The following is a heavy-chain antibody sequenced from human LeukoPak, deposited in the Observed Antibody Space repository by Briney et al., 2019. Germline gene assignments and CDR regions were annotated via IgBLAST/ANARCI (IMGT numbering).Heavy chain of an antibody. J-gene: IGHJ5*02. CDR3: AREVGSGPHGDWFDP. D-gene: IGHD3-10*01. CDR1: GFTVSSNY. Sequence: GGSLRLSCAASGFTVSSNYMSWVRQAPGKGLEWVSVIYSDGSTYYADSVKGRFTISRDSSKNTLYLQMNSLRAEDTAVYYCAREVGSGPHGDWFDPWGQGTLVTVSS. CDR2: IYSDGST. V-gene: IGHV3-53*01.